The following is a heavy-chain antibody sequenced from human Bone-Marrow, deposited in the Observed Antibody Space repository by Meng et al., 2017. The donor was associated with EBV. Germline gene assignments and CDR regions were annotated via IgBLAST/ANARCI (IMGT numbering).Heavy chain of an antibody. CDR3: ASRYYYDSSGYYYA. V-gene: IGHV4-39*01. J-gene: IGHJ5*02. CDR2: IYYSGST. Sequence: QDSGPGLAKPSETRSLTCTVSGGSISRRIHYWGWIGQPLGKGLEWIGSIYYSGSTYYNPSLKSRVTISVDTSKNQFSLKLSSVTAADTAVYYCASRYYYDSSGYYYAWGQGTLVTVSS. D-gene: IGHD3-22*01. CDR1: GGSISRRIHY.